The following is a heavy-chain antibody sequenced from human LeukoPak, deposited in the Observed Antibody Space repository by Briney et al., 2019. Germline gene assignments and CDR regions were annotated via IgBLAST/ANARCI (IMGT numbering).Heavy chain of an antibody. CDR2: IIPIFGTA. CDR3: ARDMEPYSNYLYYYGMDV. J-gene: IGHJ6*02. V-gene: IGHV1-69*13. D-gene: IGHD4-11*01. CDR1: GGTFSSYA. Sequence: SVKVSCKASGGTFSSYAISWVRQAPGQGLEWMGGIIPIFGTANYAQKFQGRVTITADESTSTAYMELSSLRCEDTAVYYCARDMEPYSNYLYYYGMDVWGQGTTVTVSS.